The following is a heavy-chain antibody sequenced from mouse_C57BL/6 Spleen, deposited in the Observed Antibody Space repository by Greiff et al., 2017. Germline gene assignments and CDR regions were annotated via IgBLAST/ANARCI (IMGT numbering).Heavy chain of an antibody. Sequence: VQLQQPGAELVKPGASVKLSCKASGYTFTSYWMHWVKQRPGQGLEWIGMIHPNSGSTNYNEKFKSKATLTVDKSSSTAYMQLSSLTSEDAAVYYCAPIYYDYGVPVAYWGQGTLVTVSA. CDR2: IHPNSGST. D-gene: IGHD2-4*01. CDR1: GYTFTSYW. J-gene: IGHJ3*01. V-gene: IGHV1-64*01. CDR3: APIYYDYGVPVAY.